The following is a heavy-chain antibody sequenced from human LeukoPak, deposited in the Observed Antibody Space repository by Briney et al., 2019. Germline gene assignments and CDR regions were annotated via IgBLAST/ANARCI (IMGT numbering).Heavy chain of an antibody. CDR3: ARWKASSGWYYFDY. CDR2: IIPIFGTA. V-gene: IGHV1-69*13. J-gene: IGHJ4*02. Sequence: ASVKVSCKASGGTFSSYAISWVRQAPGQGLEWMRGIIPIFGTANYAQKFQGRVTITADESTSTAYMELSSLRSEDTAVYYCARWKASSGWYYFDYWGQGTLVTVSS. CDR1: GGTFSSYA. D-gene: IGHD6-19*01.